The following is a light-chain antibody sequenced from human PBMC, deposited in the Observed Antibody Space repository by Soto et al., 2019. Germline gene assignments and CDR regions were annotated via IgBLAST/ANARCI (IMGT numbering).Light chain of an antibody. CDR3: SSYTTSSTPL. Sequence: QSALTQPASVSGSPGQSITISCTGTSSDIGSYNFVSWYQQHPGKAPKVIIYDVINRPSGVSNRFSGSKSGNTASLTISGIKAEDEATYYCSSYTTSSTPLFGGGTKLTVL. CDR2: DVI. V-gene: IGLV2-14*03. J-gene: IGLJ2*01. CDR1: SSDIGSYNF.